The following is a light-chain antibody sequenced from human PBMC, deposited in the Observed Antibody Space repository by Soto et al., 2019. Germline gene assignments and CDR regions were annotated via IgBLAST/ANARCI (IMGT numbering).Light chain of an antibody. V-gene: IGKV3-20*01. CDR3: QQYGSSPTT. Sequence: EIVLAQSPGTLSLSAGERATLSCRTSQSVTSNYLAWYQQKPGQAPRLLIFGASIRDTGIPDRFSGSGSGTDFTLTISRLEPEDFAVYHCQQYGSSPTTFGQGTKVDIK. CDR1: QSVTSNY. J-gene: IGKJ1*01. CDR2: GAS.